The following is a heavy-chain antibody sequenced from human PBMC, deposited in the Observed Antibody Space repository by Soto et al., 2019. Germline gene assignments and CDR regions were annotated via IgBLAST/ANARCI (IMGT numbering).Heavy chain of an antibody. J-gene: IGHJ4*02. D-gene: IGHD6-19*01. V-gene: IGHV4-34*01. CDR3: ATSVAVAGTYFDY. Sequence: PSETLSLTCAVYGGSFSGYYCSWIRQPPGKGLEWIGEINHSGSTNYNPSLKSRVTISVDTSKNQFSLKLSSVTAADTAVYYCATSVAVAGTYFDYWGQGTLVTVSS. CDR2: INHSGST. CDR1: GGSFSGYY.